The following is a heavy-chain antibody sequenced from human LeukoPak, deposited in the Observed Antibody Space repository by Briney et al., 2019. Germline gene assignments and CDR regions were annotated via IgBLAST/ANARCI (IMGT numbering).Heavy chain of an antibody. V-gene: IGHV4-30-4*08. J-gene: IGHJ4*02. CDR3: ARWRGMVRGVPTFDY. Sequence: PSETLSLTCTVSGGSISSSSYYWGWIRQPPGKGLEWIGYIYYSGSTYYNPSLKSRVTISVDTSKNQFSLKLSSVTAADTAVYYCARWRGMVRGVPTFDYWGQGTLVTVSS. CDR1: GGSISSSSYY. CDR2: IYYSGST. D-gene: IGHD3-10*01.